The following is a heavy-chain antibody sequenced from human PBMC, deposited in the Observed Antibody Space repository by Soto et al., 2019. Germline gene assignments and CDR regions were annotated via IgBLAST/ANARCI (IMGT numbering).Heavy chain of an antibody. CDR2: ISYEGSNT. Sequence: QVHLVESGGGVVQPGRSLRLSCVASGFTFDTYGIHWVRQAPGKGLQWVALISYEGSNTYYADSVRGRLTISRDNSKNTLYLQINALRPEDTGVYYCARVTPGNNLYYFSGLDVWGHGTSVTVSS. CDR3: ARVTPGNNLYYFSGLDV. D-gene: IGHD1-1*01. V-gene: IGHV3-30-3*01. J-gene: IGHJ6*02. CDR1: GFTFDTYG.